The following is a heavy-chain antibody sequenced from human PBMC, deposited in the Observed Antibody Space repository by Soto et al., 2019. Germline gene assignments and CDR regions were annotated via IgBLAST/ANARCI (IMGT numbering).Heavy chain of an antibody. CDR1: GFTLTETGMG. J-gene: IGHJ4*02. CDR3: AHRRSGYFDS. Sequence: QITLKESGPTLVNPTQTLTLTCTFSGFTLTETGMGVSWIRQPPGKALEWLALIYWDDDKRYSPSLKRGLTISKDASKNQVVLTKTNVDAVDTATYYCAHRRSGYFDSWGQGTLVTVSS. CDR2: IYWDDDK. V-gene: IGHV2-5*02.